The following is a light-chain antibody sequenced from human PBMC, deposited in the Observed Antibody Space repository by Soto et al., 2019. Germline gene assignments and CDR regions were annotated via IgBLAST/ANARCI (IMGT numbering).Light chain of an antibody. Sequence: DIQMTQSPSSLSASVGDRVSITCRASQDIRSYLNWYQQKPGKAPELLIYATSNLQRGAPPRFSARGSGTDFTLTISSLQPEDFATYDCQQGYSTQWTSGQGTKVEIK. J-gene: IGKJ1*01. V-gene: IGKV1-39*01. CDR1: QDIRSY. CDR2: ATS. CDR3: QQGYSTQWT.